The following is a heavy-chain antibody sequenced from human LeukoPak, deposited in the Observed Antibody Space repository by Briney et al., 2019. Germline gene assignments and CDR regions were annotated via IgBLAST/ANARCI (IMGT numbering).Heavy chain of an antibody. CDR1: GYTLTELS. J-gene: IGHJ4*02. CDR3: ATDPFGLAAADRKLEDY. Sequence: GASVKVSCKVSGYTLTELSMHWVRQAPGKGLEWMGGFDPEDGETIYAQKFQGRVTMTEDTSTDTAYMELSSLRSEDTAVYYCATDPFGLAAADRKLEDYWGQGTLVTVSS. V-gene: IGHV1-24*01. CDR2: FDPEDGET. D-gene: IGHD6-13*01.